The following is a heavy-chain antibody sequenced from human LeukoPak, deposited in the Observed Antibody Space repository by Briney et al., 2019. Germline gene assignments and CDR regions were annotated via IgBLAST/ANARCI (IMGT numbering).Heavy chain of an antibody. D-gene: IGHD5-18*01. CDR3: AKDGRGYSYGAFDY. CDR1: GFTFYDYA. V-gene: IGHV3-43D*03. Sequence: GGSLRLSCAASGFTFYDYAMHWVRQAPGKGLEWVSLISWDGGGTYYADTVKGRFTISRDNSKNSLYLQMNSLRAEDTAVYYCAKDGRGYSYGAFDYWGQGTLVTVSS. CDR2: ISWDGGGT. J-gene: IGHJ4*02.